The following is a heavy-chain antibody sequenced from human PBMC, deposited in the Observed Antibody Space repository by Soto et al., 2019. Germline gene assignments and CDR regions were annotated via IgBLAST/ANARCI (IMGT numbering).Heavy chain of an antibody. J-gene: IGHJ4*02. CDR2: IYHSGST. V-gene: IGHV4-4*02. D-gene: IGHD5-18*01. CDR3: ASRVGAMAFLDY. Sequence: SETLSLTCAVSGGSISSSNWCSWVRQPPGKGLEWIGEIYHSGSTNYNPSLKSRVTISVDKSKNQFSLKLSSVTAADTAVYYCASRVGAMAFLDYWGQGTMVTVSS. CDR1: GGSISSSNW.